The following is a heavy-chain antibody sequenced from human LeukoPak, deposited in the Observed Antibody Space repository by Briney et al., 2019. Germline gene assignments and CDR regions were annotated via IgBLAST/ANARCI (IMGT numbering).Heavy chain of an antibody. CDR2: INHSGST. CDR1: GGSFSGYY. J-gene: IGHJ4*02. D-gene: IGHD5-12*01. Sequence: PSETLSLTCAVYGGSFSGYYWSWIRQPPGKGLEWIGEINHSGSTNYNPSLKSRVTISVDTSKNQFSLKLSSVTVADTAVYYCAGRIVPSSDFDYWGQGTLVTVSS. V-gene: IGHV4-34*01. CDR3: AGRIVPSSDFDY.